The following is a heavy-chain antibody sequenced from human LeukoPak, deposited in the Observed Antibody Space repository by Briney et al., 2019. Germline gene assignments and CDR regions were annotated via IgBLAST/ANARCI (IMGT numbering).Heavy chain of an antibody. V-gene: IGHV3-30*02. CDR3: AKDMATIGSFDY. D-gene: IGHD5-24*01. CDR1: GLTFSTYG. Sequence: GGSLRLSCAASGLTFSTYGMHWVRQAPGKGLEWVAFISYDGSNKYYADSMKGRFTISRDNSKNTLYLQMNSLRVEDTAVYYCAKDMATIGSFDYWGQGTLVTVSS. J-gene: IGHJ4*02. CDR2: ISYDGSNK.